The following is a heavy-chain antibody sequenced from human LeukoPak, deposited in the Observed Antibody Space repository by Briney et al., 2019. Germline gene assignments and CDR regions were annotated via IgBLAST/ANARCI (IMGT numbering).Heavy chain of an antibody. J-gene: IGHJ4*02. V-gene: IGHV3-43*01. CDR2: IIWDGRNT. D-gene: IGHD6-19*01. CDR1: GFTFDDYT. Sequence: GGSLRLSCAASGFTFDDYTMHWVRQAPGKGLEWVSLIIWDGRNTFYADSVKGRFTISRDNSKNSLYLQMHSLRTEDTALYYCAKDFRPISVAGTYYFDSWGQGTLVTVSS. CDR3: AKDFRPISVAGTYYFDS.